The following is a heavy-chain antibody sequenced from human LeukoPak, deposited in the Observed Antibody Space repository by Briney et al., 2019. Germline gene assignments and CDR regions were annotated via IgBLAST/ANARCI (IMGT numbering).Heavy chain of an antibody. CDR1: GFTFSTYS. CDR3: ARDETGYITGTRDY. CDR2: ILYDGSNK. D-gene: IGHD1-7*01. Sequence: GGSLRLSCAASGFTFSTYSMHWVRQAPGKGLEWVAVILYDGSNKYYADSVKGRFTASRDNSKDTLYLQMNSLRAEDTAVYYCARDETGYITGTRDYWGQGTLVTVSS. J-gene: IGHJ4*02. V-gene: IGHV3-30*01.